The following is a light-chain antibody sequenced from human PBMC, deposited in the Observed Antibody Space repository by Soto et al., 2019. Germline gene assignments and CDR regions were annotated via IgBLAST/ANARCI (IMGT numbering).Light chain of an antibody. J-gene: IGKJ1*01. V-gene: IGKV1-6*01. CDR3: LQDYSYPGT. Sequence: AIQMTQSPSSLSASVGDRVTITCRASQDIRTELGWYQQKPGNAPKLLIYATSILQSGVPSRFSGIGSGTDFLLPISTLQPEDFAPYYCLQDYSYPGTFGKGTKV. CDR1: QDIRTE. CDR2: ATS.